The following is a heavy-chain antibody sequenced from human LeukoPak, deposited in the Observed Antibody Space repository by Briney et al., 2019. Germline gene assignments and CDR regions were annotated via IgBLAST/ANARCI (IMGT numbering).Heavy chain of an antibody. V-gene: IGHV1-2*02. CDR2: INPNSGGT. Sequence: ASVKVSCKASGYTFTGYYMHWVRQAPGQGLEWMGWINPNSGGTNYAQKFQGRVTMTRDTSISTAYMELSSLRSEDTAVYYCARRSIFGVVTGGAFDIWGQGTMVTVSS. J-gene: IGHJ3*02. D-gene: IGHD3-3*01. CDR3: ARRSIFGVVTGGAFDI. CDR1: GYTFTGYY.